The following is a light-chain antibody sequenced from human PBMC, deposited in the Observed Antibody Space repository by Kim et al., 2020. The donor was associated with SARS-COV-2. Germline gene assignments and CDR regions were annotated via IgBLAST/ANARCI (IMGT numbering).Light chain of an antibody. CDR1: RSVGDSF. CDR2: GAS. V-gene: IGKV3-20*01. CDR3: QQYSSSPAT. Sequence: PGARPTLPCRASRSVGDSFLARYQQKPGQAPRLLIYGASSRATGIPDRFSGSGSGTDFTLTITRLEPEDFAVYYCQQYSSSPATFGQGTKVDIK. J-gene: IGKJ1*01.